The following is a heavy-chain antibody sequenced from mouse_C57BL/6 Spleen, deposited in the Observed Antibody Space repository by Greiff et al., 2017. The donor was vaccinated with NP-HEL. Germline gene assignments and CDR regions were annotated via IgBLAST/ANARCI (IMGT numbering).Heavy chain of an antibody. D-gene: IGHD2-4*01. J-gene: IGHJ4*01. CDR1: GFTFSSYG. V-gene: IGHV5-6*01. CDR2: ISSGGSYT. CDR3: ARQGYDYEDYAMNY. Sequence: EVNLVESGGDLVKPGGSLKLSCAASGFTFSSYGMSWVRQTPDKRLEWVATISSGGSYTYYPDSVKGAFTISRDNAKNTLYLQMSSLKAEDTAMYYCARQGYDYEDYAMNYWGQGTSVTVSS.